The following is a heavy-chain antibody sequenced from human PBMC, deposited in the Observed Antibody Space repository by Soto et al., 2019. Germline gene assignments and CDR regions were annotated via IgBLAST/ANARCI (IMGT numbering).Heavy chain of an antibody. V-gene: IGHV3-23*01. D-gene: IGHD3-22*01. Sequence: PGGSLRLSCAASGFTFSSYAMSWVRQAPGKGLEWVSAISGSGGSTYYADSVKGRFTISRDNSKNTLYLQMNSLRAEDTAVYYCAKRHDSSGYSLLYFDYWGQGTLVTVSS. J-gene: IGHJ4*02. CDR1: GFTFSSYA. CDR2: ISGSGGST. CDR3: AKRHDSSGYSLLYFDY.